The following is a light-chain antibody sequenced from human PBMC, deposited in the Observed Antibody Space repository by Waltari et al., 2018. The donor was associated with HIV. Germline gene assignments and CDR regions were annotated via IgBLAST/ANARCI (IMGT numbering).Light chain of an antibody. V-gene: IGLV2-8*01. CDR2: EVF. CDR3: TSYAGRNTFI. J-gene: IGLJ2*01. Sequence: QSALTQPPSASGSPGQSVTISCPGKTSDVGAYNSVPWYQQHPGKAPKLMIYEVFKRPSGVPDRFSGSKSGNTASLTVSGLQAEDEADYYCTSYAGRNTFIFGGGTKLTVL. CDR1: TSDVGAYNS.